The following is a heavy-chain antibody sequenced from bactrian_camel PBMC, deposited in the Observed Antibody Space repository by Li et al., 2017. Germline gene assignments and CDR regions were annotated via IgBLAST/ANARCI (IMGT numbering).Heavy chain of an antibody. CDR3: AASISRVGCTALHQGNAY. J-gene: IGHJ4*01. D-gene: IGHD1*01. CDR1: SRYTSLVD. Sequence: VQLVESGGGSVQAGGSLRLSCTASSRYTSLVDCMAWFRQPPGKEREGVATIDSDGSTTYADSVKGRFTISKDNAERTVYLQMSSLKPEDTAMYYCAASISRVGCTALHQGNAYWGQGTQVTVS. V-gene: IGHV3S53*01. CDR2: IDSDGST.